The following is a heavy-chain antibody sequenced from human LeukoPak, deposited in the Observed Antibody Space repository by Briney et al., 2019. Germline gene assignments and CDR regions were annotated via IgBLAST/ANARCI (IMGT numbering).Heavy chain of an antibody. D-gene: IGHD3-16*01. CDR2: IYYSGST. CDR3: ARDPSLVKSGAFDI. CDR1: GGSISSYY. J-gene: IGHJ3*02. V-gene: IGHV4-59*01. Sequence: SETLSLTCTVSGGSISSYYWSWIRQPPRKGLERIGYIYYSGSTNYNPSLKRRVTISVDTSKNQFSLKLSSGTAADTAVYYRARDPSLVKSGAFDIWGQGTMVTVSS.